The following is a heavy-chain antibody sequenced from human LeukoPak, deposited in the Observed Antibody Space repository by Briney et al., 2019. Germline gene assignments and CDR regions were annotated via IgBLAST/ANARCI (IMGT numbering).Heavy chain of an antibody. Sequence: ASVKVSCKASGYTFTGYYMHWVRQAPGQGLEWMGWMNPNSGNTGYAQKFQGRVTITRNTSISTAYMELSSLRSEDTAVYYCARGWGKKQVAGTRYFDYWGQGTLVTVSS. J-gene: IGHJ4*02. CDR2: MNPNSGNT. CDR3: ARGWGKKQVAGTRYFDY. CDR1: GYTFTGYY. V-gene: IGHV1-8*03. D-gene: IGHD6-19*01.